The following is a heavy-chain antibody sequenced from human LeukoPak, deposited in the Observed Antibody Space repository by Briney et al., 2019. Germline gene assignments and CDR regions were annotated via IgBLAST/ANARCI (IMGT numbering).Heavy chain of an antibody. CDR1: GFTVSSNY. D-gene: IGHD3-10*01. J-gene: IGHJ3*02. CDR3: AREGLNYYGPPDPHRDAFDI. CDR2: IYSGGST. Sequence: PGGSLRLSCAASGFTVSSNYMSWVRQAPGKGLEWVSVIYSGGSTYYADSVKGRFTISRDNSKSTLYLQMNSLRAEDTAVYYCAREGLNYYGPPDPHRDAFDIWGQGTMVTVSS. V-gene: IGHV3-53*01.